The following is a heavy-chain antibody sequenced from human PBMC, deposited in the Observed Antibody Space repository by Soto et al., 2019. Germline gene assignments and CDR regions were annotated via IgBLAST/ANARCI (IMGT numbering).Heavy chain of an antibody. D-gene: IGHD2-15*01. J-gene: IGHJ4*02. CDR3: AKGGGGGNIVVVVTSFDC. CDR1: GFTFDDYT. Sequence: PGGSLRLSCAASGFTFDDYTMHWVRQAPGKGLEWVSLISWDGGSTYYADSVKGRFTISRDNSKNSLYLQMNSLRTEDTALYYCAKGGGGGNIVVVVTSFDCWGRETLFTVSS. V-gene: IGHV3-43*01. CDR2: ISWDGGST.